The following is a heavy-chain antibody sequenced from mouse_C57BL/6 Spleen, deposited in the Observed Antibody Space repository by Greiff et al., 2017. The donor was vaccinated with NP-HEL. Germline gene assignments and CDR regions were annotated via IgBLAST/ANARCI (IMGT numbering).Heavy chain of an antibody. Sequence: PLQQSGAELVRPGASVKLSCTASGFNIKDYYMHWVKQRPEQGLEWIGRIDPEDGDTEYAPKFQGKATMTADTSSNTAYLQLSSLTSEDTAVYYCTTAPYYYGSSPHYFDYWGQGTTLTVSS. J-gene: IGHJ2*01. CDR2: IDPEDGDT. V-gene: IGHV14-1*01. CDR1: GFNIKDYY. CDR3: TTAPYYYGSSPHYFDY. D-gene: IGHD1-1*01.